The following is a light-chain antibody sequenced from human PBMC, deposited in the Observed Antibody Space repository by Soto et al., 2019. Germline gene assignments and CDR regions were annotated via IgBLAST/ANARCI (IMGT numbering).Light chain of an antibody. CDR3: QQYDSCSQ. CDR2: KAS. J-gene: IGKJ1*01. Sequence: DLRMTQSPSPLSSCVGDLVSITCRASQSVGRWLAWYQQKPGRAPTVLIYKASTLKYGVPPRFSGSGSGTEFSLTISSLQPDDSATYFCQQYDSCSQFGQGTKVEI. V-gene: IGKV1-5*03. CDR1: QSVGRW.